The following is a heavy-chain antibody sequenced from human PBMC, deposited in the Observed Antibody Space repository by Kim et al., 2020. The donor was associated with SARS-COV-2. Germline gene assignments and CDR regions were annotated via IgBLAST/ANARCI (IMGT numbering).Heavy chain of an antibody. CDR2: IYYSGST. CDR1: GGSISSGGYY. Sequence: SETLSLTCTVSGGSISSGGYYWSWIRQHPGKGLEWIGYIYYSGSTYYNPSLKSRVTISVDTSKNQFSLKMSSVTAADTAVYYCANGAETSSSWNGGLDYYGMHVWGQGTTVTVSS. J-gene: IGHJ6*02. CDR3: ANGAETSSSWNGGLDYYGMHV. V-gene: IGHV4-31*03. D-gene: IGHD6-13*01.